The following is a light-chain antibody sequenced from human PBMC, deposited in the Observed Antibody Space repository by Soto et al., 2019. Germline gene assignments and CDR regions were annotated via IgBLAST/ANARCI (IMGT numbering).Light chain of an antibody. V-gene: IGLV2-23*01. CDR3: CSYTEPNSCDVI. CDR2: EDT. Sequence: QSVLTQPASVSGSPGQSITISCTGTSSDVGSYNLVSWYQQHPGKAPKLIIYEDTERPSGVSNRFSGSKSGNTASLTISGLQAEDEADYYCCSYTEPNSCDVIFGGGTKLTVL. CDR1: SSDVGSYNL. J-gene: IGLJ2*01.